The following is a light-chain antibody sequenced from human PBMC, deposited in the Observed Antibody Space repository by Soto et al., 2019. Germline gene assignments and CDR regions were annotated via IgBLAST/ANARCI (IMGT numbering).Light chain of an antibody. V-gene: IGKV3-20*01. CDR1: QSITPSY. CDR2: GTF. CDR3: QQYGSSART. J-gene: IGKJ1*01. Sequence: EVVLTQSPGTLSLSPGDRATLSCRASQSITPSYLAWYQQKPGQAPRLLIFGTFTRATGIPDRFSGTGSGTDFTLTISRLEPEDFAAYYCQQYGSSARTFGPGTKVEIK.